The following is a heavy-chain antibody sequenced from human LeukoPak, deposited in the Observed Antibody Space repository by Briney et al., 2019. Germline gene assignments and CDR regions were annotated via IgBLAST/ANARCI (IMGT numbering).Heavy chain of an antibody. D-gene: IGHD3-10*01. J-gene: IGHJ4*02. CDR3: ARRAITVAPYYFDY. CDR2: YYSGTT. V-gene: IGHV4-39*01. CDR1: GGSISNKTYS. Sequence: SETLSLTCNVSGGSISNKTYSWGWIRQPPGKGLEWIGLYYSGTTYYNPSLKSRVTMYADTSKNQFSLKLTSVTAADTAVYFCARRAITVAPYYFDYWGQGTLVTVSS.